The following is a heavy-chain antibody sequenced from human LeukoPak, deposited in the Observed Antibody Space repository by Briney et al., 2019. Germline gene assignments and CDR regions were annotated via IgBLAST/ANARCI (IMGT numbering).Heavy chain of an antibody. CDR1: GGSFSGYY. V-gene: IGHV4-34*01. CDR3: ARGRPKNYYGMDV. CDR2: INHSGST. J-gene: IGHJ6*04. Sequence: SETLSLTCAVYGGSFSGYYWSWIRQPPGKGLEWIGEINHSGSTNYNPSLTSRVTISVDTSRNQFSLKLSSVTAADTAVYYCARGRPKNYYGMDVWGKGTTVTVSS.